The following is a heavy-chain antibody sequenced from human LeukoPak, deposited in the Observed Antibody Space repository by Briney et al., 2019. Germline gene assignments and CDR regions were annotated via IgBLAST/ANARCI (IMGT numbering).Heavy chain of an antibody. CDR1: GGTFSSYT. Sequence: SVKVSCKASGGTFSSYTISWVRQAPGQGLEWMGGIILIFGTTNYAQNFQGRVTITADESTSTAYMELSSLRSEDTAVYYCARALPHRRLMDTTMEQHWFDPWGQGTLVTVSS. CDR2: IILIFGTT. J-gene: IGHJ5*02. D-gene: IGHD5-18*01. V-gene: IGHV1-69*13. CDR3: ARALPHRRLMDTTMEQHWFDP.